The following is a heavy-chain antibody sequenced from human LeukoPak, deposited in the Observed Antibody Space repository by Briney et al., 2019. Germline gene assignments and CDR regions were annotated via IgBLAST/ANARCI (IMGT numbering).Heavy chain of an antibody. J-gene: IGHJ4*02. Sequence: PGASVKVSCKASGYTFTGYYMHWVRQAPGQGLEWMGWVNPNNGGTDYAQKFQGRVTMTRDTSISTAYMELSSLRSDDTAIYYCVRDDVTTNPLEFDYWGQGTLVTVSS. V-gene: IGHV1-2*02. D-gene: IGHD4-11*01. CDR3: VRDDVTTNPLEFDY. CDR2: VNPNNGGT. CDR1: GYTFTGYY.